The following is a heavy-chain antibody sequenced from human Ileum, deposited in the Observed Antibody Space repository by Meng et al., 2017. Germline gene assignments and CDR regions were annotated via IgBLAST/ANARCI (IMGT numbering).Heavy chain of an antibody. CDR2: IYYGGGT. D-gene: IGHD4-17*01. CDR3: ARRAHYGDPPR. J-gene: IGHJ4*02. CDR1: SGSFTNNNYY. Sequence: QLRLQESGPGLVKPSETLSLTCSVSSGSFTNNNYYWVWIRRPPGKGLEWIGSIYYGGGTYYNPSLKSRVTISVDTSTNQFSLKLISVTAADTAVYYCARRAHYGDPPRWGQGTLVTVSS. V-gene: IGHV4-39*01.